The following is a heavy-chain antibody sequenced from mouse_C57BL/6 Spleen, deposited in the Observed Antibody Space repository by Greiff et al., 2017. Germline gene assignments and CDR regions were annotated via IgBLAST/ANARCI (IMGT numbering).Heavy chain of an antibody. Sequence: VQLQQSGAELVKPGASVKLSCKASGYTFTKYTIHWVKQRSGQGLEWIGWFYPGSGSIKYKEKFKDKATLTADKSSSTVYMELSRLTSEDSAVYFCARHERGNYYGSSFFAYWGQGTLVTVSA. CDR1: GYTFTKYT. CDR2: FYPGSGSI. V-gene: IGHV1-62-2*01. D-gene: IGHD1-1*01. CDR3: ARHERGNYYGSSFFAY. J-gene: IGHJ3*01.